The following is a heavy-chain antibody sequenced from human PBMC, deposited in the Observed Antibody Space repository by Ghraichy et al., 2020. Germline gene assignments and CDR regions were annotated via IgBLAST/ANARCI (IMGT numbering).Heavy chain of an antibody. CDR3: ARDGGDGYIPGLFDY. D-gene: IGHD5-24*01. J-gene: IGHJ4*02. V-gene: IGHV4-31*03. CDR1: GGSISSGGYY. CDR2: IYYSGST. Sequence: LSLTCTVSGGSISSGGYYWSWIRQHPGKGLEWIGYIYYSGSTYYNPSLKSRVTISVDTSKNQFSLKLSSVTAADTAVYYCARDGGDGYIPGLFDYWGQGTLVTVSS.